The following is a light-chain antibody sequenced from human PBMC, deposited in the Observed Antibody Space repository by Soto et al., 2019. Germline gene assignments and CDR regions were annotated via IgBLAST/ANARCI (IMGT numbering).Light chain of an antibody. CDR3: CSYAGSSTSPYV. Sequence: QSVLTQPASVSGSPGQSITISCTGTSSDVGSYNLVSWYQQHPGKAPKLMIYEGSKRPSGVSNLFSGSKSGNTASLTISGLQAEDEADYYRCSYAGSSTSPYVFGTGTKVTVL. V-gene: IGLV2-23*01. CDR2: EGS. CDR1: SSDVGSYNL. J-gene: IGLJ1*01.